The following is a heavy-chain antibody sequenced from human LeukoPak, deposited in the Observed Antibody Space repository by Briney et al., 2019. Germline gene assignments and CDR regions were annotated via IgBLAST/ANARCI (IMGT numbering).Heavy chain of an antibody. CDR1: GGSISSYY. D-gene: IGHD3-22*01. V-gene: IGHV4-59*12. J-gene: IGHJ4*02. CDR2: IYYSGST. Sequence: SETLSLTCTVSGGSISSYYWSWIRQPPGKGLEWIGYIYYSGSTNYNPSLKSRVTISVDTSKNQFSLKLSSVTAADTAVYYCARTSRYYYDSSGYYCFDYWGQGTLVTVSS. CDR3: ARTSRYYYDSSGYYCFDY.